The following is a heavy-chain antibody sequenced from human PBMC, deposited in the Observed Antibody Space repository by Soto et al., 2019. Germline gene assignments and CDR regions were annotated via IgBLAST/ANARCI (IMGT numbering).Heavy chain of an antibody. CDR2: ISSSSSYT. CDR3: ARVPLSGSSWYVPQGGYWFDP. V-gene: IGHV3-11*06. J-gene: IGHJ5*02. CDR1: GFTFSDYY. Sequence: GGALRLSCAASGFTFSDYYMSWIRQAPGKGLEWVSYISSSSSYTNYADSVKGRFTISRDNAKNSLYLQMNSLRAEDTAVYYCARVPLSGSSWYVPQGGYWFDPWGQGTLVTVSP. D-gene: IGHD6-13*01.